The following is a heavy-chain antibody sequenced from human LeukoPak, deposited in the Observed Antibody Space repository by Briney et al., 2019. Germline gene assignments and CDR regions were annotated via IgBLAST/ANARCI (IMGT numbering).Heavy chain of an antibody. CDR3: ARAFLNSIVGGEGDAFDI. CDR1: GYTFTGYY. D-gene: IGHD1-26*01. Sequence: GASVKVSCKASGYTFTGYYMHWVRQAPGQGLEWMGWINPNSGGTNYAQKFQGRVTMTRDTSISTAYMELSRLRSDDTAVYYCARAFLNSIVGGEGDAFDIWGQGTMVTVSS. V-gene: IGHV1-2*02. CDR2: INPNSGGT. J-gene: IGHJ3*02.